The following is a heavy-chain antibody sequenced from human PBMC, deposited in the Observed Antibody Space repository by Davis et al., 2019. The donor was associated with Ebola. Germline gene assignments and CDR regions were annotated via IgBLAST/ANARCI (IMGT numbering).Heavy chain of an antibody. CDR3: ARVGYDFWSGYNNWFDP. CDR1: GGSISSGGYY. J-gene: IGHJ5*02. Sequence: SETLSLTCTVSGGSISSGGYYWSWIRQHPGKGLEWIGYIYYSGSTYYNPSLKSRVTISVDTSKNQFSLKLSSVTAADTAVYYCARVGYDFWSGYNNWFDPWGQGTLVTVSS. D-gene: IGHD3-3*01. V-gene: IGHV4-31*03. CDR2: IYYSGST.